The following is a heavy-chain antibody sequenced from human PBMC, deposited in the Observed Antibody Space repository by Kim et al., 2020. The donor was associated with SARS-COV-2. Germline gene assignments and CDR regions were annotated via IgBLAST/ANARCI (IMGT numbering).Heavy chain of an antibody. CDR2: IDWDDDK. CDR1: GFSLSTSGMC. J-gene: IGHJ6*02. D-gene: IGHD3-22*01. V-gene: IGHV2-70*11. Sequence: SGPTLVNPTQTLTLTCTFSGFSLSTSGMCVSWIRQPPGKALEWLARIDWDDDKYYSTSLKTRLTISKDTSKNQVVLTITNMDPVDTATYYCARIRAPIVAMDVWGQGNTVTVSS. CDR3: ARIRAPIVAMDV.